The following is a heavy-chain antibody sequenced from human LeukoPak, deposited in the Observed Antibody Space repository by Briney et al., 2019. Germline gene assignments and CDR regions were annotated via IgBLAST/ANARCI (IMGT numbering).Heavy chain of an antibody. CDR3: ARGPTISETGYFDY. V-gene: IGHV4-34*01. Sequence: SETLSLTCAVSGGSFSGYYWSWIRQSPGRGLEWIGEINHSGDTNYNSSVKSRVTISVDTSKNQFSLKVRSLTAADTAVYYCARGPTISETGYFDYWGQGTLVTGSS. J-gene: IGHJ4*03. CDR1: GGSFSGYY. D-gene: IGHD1-1*01. CDR2: INHSGDT.